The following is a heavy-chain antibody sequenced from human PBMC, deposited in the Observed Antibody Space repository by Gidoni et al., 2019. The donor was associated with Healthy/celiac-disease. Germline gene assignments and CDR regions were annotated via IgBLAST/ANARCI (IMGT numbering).Heavy chain of an antibody. CDR3: ARDSYYDFWSGYYTGPYYYYGMDV. Sequence: QVQPVESGGGVVQPGRSLRLSCAASGFTFSSYDMHWVRQAPGKGLAWVAVISYDGSNKYYADSVKGRFTISRDNSKNTLYLQMNSLRAEDTAVYYCARDSYYDFWSGYYTGPYYYYGMDVWGQGTTVTVSS. J-gene: IGHJ6*02. V-gene: IGHV3-30-3*01. D-gene: IGHD3-3*01. CDR1: GFTFSSYD. CDR2: ISYDGSNK.